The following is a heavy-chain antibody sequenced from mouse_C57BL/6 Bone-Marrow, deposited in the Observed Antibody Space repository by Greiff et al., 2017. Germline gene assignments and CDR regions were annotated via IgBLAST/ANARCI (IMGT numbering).Heavy chain of an antibody. J-gene: IGHJ4*01. D-gene: IGHD1-1*01. Sequence: VQLQQSGPVLVKPGASVKMSCKASGYTFTDYYMNWVKQSHGKSLEWIGVINPYNGGTSYNQKFKGKATLTVDKSSSTAYMELNSLTSEDSAVYYGARRDYGSSHYYAMDYWGQGTSVTVSS. CDR2: INPYNGGT. V-gene: IGHV1-19*01. CDR3: ARRDYGSSHYYAMDY. CDR1: GYTFTDYY.